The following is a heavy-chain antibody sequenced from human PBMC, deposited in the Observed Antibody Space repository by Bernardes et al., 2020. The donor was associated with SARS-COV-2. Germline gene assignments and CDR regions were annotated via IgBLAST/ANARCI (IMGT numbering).Heavy chain of an antibody. D-gene: IGHD3-22*01. CDR3: STANFLNYYDSSAYQYFKG. CDR1: GVSIVTANW. J-gene: IGHJ4*02. Sequence: SETLSLTCAVSGVSIVTANWWSCVRHAPGKGLEWIGQIYHCGSTYYNPSLKSRVTISVDKSKNHFSLRLSSVAAAATAAYYCSTANFLNYYDSSAYQYFKGWGQATMVIDSS. V-gene: IGHV4-4*02. CDR2: IYHCGST.